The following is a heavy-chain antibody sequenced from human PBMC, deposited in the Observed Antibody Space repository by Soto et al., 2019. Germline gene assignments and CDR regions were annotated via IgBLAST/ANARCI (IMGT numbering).Heavy chain of an antibody. CDR2: IYYSGNT. D-gene: IGHD3-3*01. CDR3: ARLRFFHFREFDP. CDR1: GESTSKYY. J-gene: IGHJ5*02. V-gene: IGHV4-59*08. Sequence: SETLSLTCTVSGESTSKYYWSWIRQPPGKGLEWIGYIYYSGNTNYNPSLKTRVTISIDTSKNQFSLKLNSVTAADTAVYYCARLRFFHFREFDPWGQGTLVTVSS.